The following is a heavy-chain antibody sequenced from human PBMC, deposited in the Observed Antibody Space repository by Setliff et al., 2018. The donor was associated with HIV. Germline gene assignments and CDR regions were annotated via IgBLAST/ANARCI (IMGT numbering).Heavy chain of an antibody. J-gene: IGHJ6*03. D-gene: IGHD2-2*02. CDR3: ARSRYQLLYDMDV. CDR2: INPSGGST. CDR1: GHSFTTYF. Sequence: ASVKVSCKASGHSFTTYFLHWVRQAPGQGLEWMGRINPSGGSTSYAQKFQGRVTMTRDTSTSTVYMGLSSLTSEDTAVYFCARSRYQLLYDMDVWGKGTTVTVSS. V-gene: IGHV1-46*01.